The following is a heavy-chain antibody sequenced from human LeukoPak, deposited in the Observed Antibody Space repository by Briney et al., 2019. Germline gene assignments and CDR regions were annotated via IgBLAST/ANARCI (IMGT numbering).Heavy chain of an antibody. Sequence: SVKVSCKASGSTFSKYAISWVRQAPGQGLEWMGQITPIFGPARYAQKFQGRVTITADESTNTAYMDLSSLRSEDTAVYYCARWAGTSGVFFHPPFDCWGQGTLVTVSS. CDR1: GSTFSKYA. V-gene: IGHV1-69*13. J-gene: IGHJ4*02. CDR3: ARWAGTSGVFFHPPFDC. D-gene: IGHD5/OR15-5a*01. CDR2: ITPIFGPA.